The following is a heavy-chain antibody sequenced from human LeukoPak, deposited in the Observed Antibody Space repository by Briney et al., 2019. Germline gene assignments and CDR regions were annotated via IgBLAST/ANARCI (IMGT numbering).Heavy chain of an antibody. J-gene: IGHJ5*02. CDR3: ARIAAAGGWFDP. D-gene: IGHD6-13*01. CDR1: GFTFSRYW. CDR2: IKQDGSEK. V-gene: IGHV3-7*03. Sequence: GGSLRLSCASSGFTFSRYWMSWVRQAPGKGLEWVANIKQDGSEKYYVDSVKDRFTISRDNANNSLYLQMNSLRAEDTAVYYCARIAAAGGWFDPWGQGTLVTVSS.